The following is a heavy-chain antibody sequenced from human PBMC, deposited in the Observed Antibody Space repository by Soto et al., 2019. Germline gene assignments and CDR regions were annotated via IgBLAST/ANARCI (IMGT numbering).Heavy chain of an antibody. Sequence: QVQLVQSGAEVQKPGSSVKISCKTPGDTFRNYALSWVRQAPGQGLEWRGGVIPFRKTTSYAQTYQGRVTIIADESTSTTYLEVRSLRSEDTAVYYCARVVPGDSMRLQWFDPWGQGTLVSVSS. J-gene: IGHJ5*02. CDR1: GDTFRNYA. D-gene: IGHD3-22*01. CDR2: VIPFRKTT. V-gene: IGHV1-69*01. CDR3: ARVVPGDSMRLQWFDP.